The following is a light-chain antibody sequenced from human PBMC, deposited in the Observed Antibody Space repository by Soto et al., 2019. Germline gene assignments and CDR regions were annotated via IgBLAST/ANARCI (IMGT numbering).Light chain of an antibody. V-gene: IGLV1-47*01. CDR2: TNN. Sequence: QSVLTQPPSASGTPGQRVTISRSGASSNIGTNFVFWYQQFPGTAPKLLIYTNNQRPSGVPDRFSGSQSGTSASLAIGGLRSEDEADYYCAAWDDSLVAPVFGGGTKLTVL. CDR1: SSNIGTNF. J-gene: IGLJ3*02. CDR3: AAWDDSLVAPV.